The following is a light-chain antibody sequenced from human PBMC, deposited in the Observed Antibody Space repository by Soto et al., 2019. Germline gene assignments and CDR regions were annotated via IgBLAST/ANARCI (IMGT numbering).Light chain of an antibody. V-gene: IGKV1-9*01. J-gene: IGKJ4*01. CDR1: QGISQY. CDR2: TAS. CDR3: QQVNSYPLT. Sequence: DIQLTQSPSFLSASVGDRVAITCRASQGISQYVAWYQQKPGSAPKLLIYTASILQNGVPSRFSGTGSATVFTLTISSLQPEDFATYYCQQVNSYPLTFGGGTKLEIK.